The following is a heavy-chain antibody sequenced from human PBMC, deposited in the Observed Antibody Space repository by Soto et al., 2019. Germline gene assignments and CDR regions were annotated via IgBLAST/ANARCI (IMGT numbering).Heavy chain of an antibody. CDR1: GFIFNSYA. CDR3: GKDGAPSVYSRRWYNWFDT. CDR2: IGGGGDPT. J-gene: IGHJ5*02. D-gene: IGHD1-26*01. Sequence: GGSLRLSCAASGFIFNSYAMAWFRQAPGKGLEWVSVIGGGGDPTYYADSVKGRFTISRDNSNNILYLQMNSLRAEDTAVYYCGKDGAPSVYSRRWYNWFDTWGQGTVVTVYS. V-gene: IGHV3-23*01.